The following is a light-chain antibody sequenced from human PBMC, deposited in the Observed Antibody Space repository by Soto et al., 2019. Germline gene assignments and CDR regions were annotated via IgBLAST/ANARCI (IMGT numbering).Light chain of an antibody. CDR2: RSN. CDR1: SSNIGSDT. V-gene: IGLV1-44*01. CDR3: ATWDSSLSTGV. J-gene: IGLJ1*01. Sequence: QSVLTQPPSASGTPGQRVTISCSGSSSNIGSDTVNWYQQLPGTAPKLLIHRSNQRPSGVPGRFSGSKSGTSASLAISGLQTGDEADYYCATWDSSLSTGVFGTGTKLTVL.